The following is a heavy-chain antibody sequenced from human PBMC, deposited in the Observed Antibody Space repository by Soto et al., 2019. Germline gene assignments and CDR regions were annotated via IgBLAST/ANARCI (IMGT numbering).Heavy chain of an antibody. D-gene: IGHD4-17*01. V-gene: IGHV4-31*03. Sequence: PSETLSLTCTVSGGSISSGGYYWSWIRQHPGKGLGWIVYIDYRGSTYYNPSLKSRVTISVDTSKNKFSLKLSSVTTADTAVDYCARGPTVTQAFDYWGQGTLVTVSS. CDR2: IDYRGST. J-gene: IGHJ4*02. CDR1: GGSISSGGYY. CDR3: ARGPTVTQAFDY.